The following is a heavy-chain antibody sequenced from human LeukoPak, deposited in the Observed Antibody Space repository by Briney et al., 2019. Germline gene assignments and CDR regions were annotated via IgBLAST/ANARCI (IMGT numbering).Heavy chain of an antibody. CDR3: ARHERWLPGNYDY. D-gene: IGHD5-24*01. V-gene: IGHV4-39*01. Sequence: SQTLSLTCTVSGGSISSSSYYWGWIRQPPGKGLEWIGSIYYSGSTYYNPSLKSRVTISVVTSKNQFSLKLSSVTAADTAVYYCARHERWLPGNYDYWGQGTLVTVSS. J-gene: IGHJ4*02. CDR2: IYYSGST. CDR1: GGSISSSSYY.